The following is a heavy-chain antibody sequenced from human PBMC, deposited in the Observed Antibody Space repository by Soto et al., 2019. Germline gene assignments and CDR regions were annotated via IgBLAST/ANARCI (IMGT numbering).Heavy chain of an antibody. Sequence: PSEPLSLTCTVSGGSMRSFYWSWIRQPPGKGLEWIGYVHDSGSTSYNPSLQSRVTISADTSKNQFSLDLRSVTAADTAKYYCARRWSGTDYWGQGILVTVSS. CDR1: GGSMRSFY. CDR3: ARRWSGTDY. D-gene: IGHD3-10*01. CDR2: VHDSGST. J-gene: IGHJ4*02. V-gene: IGHV4-59*01.